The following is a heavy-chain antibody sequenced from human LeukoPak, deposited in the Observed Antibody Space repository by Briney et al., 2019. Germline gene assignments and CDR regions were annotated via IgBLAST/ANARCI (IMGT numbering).Heavy chain of an antibody. V-gene: IGHV4-34*01. Sequence: SETLSLTCAVYGGSFSGYYWSWLRQPPGKGLEGIGEINHSGSTNYNPSLKSRVTISVDTSKNQFSLKLSSVTAADTAVYYCARGYYDYVWGSYRSRVDPWGQGTLVTVSS. CDR1: GGSFSGYY. CDR3: ARGYYDYVWGSYRSRVDP. J-gene: IGHJ5*02. CDR2: INHSGST. D-gene: IGHD3-16*02.